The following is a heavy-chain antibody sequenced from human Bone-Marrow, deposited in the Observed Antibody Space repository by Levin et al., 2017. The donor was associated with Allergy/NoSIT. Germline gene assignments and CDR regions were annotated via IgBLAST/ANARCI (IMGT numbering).Heavy chain of an antibody. J-gene: IGHJ4*02. D-gene: IGHD6-19*01. Sequence: SETLSLTCTVSGGSVSHSYWTWIRQSPGKGLEWIGSLYSSGSTIYNPSVKSRVAISLDTSKNQLSLTLTSVTAADTAVYYCASFPHSSGWSMFDSWGQGTLVAVSS. CDR2: LYSSGST. CDR3: ASFPHSSGWSMFDS. V-gene: IGHV4-59*02. CDR1: GGSVSHSY.